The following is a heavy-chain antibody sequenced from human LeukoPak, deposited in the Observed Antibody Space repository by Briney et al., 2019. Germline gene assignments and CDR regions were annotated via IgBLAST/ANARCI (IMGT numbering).Heavy chain of an antibody. Sequence: SETLSLTCAVSGYSIRSGHYWGWIRQAPGKGLEWIGSLYHSGSTDYNPSLRSRVTISVDTSKNQFSLKLTSVTAADTALYYCARLLSGSYSQFDYWGQGTLVTVSS. CDR3: ARLLSGSYSQFDY. CDR1: GYSIRSGHY. D-gene: IGHD1-26*01. CDR2: LYHSGST. V-gene: IGHV4-38-2*01. J-gene: IGHJ4*02.